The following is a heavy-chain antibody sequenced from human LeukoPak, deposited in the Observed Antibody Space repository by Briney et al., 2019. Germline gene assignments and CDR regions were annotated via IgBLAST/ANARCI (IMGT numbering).Heavy chain of an antibody. CDR2: MNPNSGNT. V-gene: IGHV1-8*01. D-gene: IGHD5-18*01. CDR1: GYTFTSYD. Sequence: ASVKVSCKASGYTFTSYDISWVRQATGQGLEWMGWMNPNSGNTGYAQKFQGRVTMTRNTSISTAYMELSSLSSEDPAVYSCARVRGFSYAYGSSDAFAIWGQGTMITVSS. J-gene: IGHJ3*02. CDR3: ARVRGFSYAYGSSDAFAI.